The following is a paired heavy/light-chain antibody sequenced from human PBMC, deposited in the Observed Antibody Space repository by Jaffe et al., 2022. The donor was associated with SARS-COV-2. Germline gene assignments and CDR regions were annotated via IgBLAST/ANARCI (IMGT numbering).Light chain of an antibody. CDR2: KAS. Sequence: DIQMTQSPSTLSASVGDRVTITCRASQSISSWLAWYQQKPGKAPKVLIYKASNLESGVPSRFSGSGSGTEFTLTISSLQPDDFAMYYCQQYYRYSITFGQGTRLETK. CDR3: QQYYRYSIT. J-gene: IGKJ5*01. CDR1: QSISSW. V-gene: IGKV1-5*03.
Heavy chain of an antibody. V-gene: IGHV3-23*01. CDR1: GFTFSSYG. J-gene: IGHJ4*02. CDR2: ISTSGGSI. Sequence: EVQLLESGGGLVQPGGSLRLSCAASGFTFSSYGMSWVRQAPGKGLEWVSAISTSGGSIYYADSVKGRFTISRDNSKNTLYLQLNSLRVEDTAVYYCAKHVEDTTAVYFDCWGQGTLVTVSS. D-gene: IGHD1-26*01. CDR3: AKHVEDTTAVYFDC.